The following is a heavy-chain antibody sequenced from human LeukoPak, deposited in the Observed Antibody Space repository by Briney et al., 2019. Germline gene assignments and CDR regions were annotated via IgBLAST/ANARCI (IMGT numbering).Heavy chain of an antibody. V-gene: IGHV4-34*01. Sequence: SETLSLTCAVYGGSFSGYYWSWIRQPPGKGLEWIGEINHSGSTNYNPSLKSRVTISVDTPKNQFSLKLSSVTAADTAVYYCARSGVGYCSGGSCYPYYYYYGMDVWGQGTTVTVSS. CDR1: GGSFSGYY. D-gene: IGHD2-15*01. J-gene: IGHJ6*02. CDR2: INHSGST. CDR3: ARSGVGYCSGGSCYPYYYYYGMDV.